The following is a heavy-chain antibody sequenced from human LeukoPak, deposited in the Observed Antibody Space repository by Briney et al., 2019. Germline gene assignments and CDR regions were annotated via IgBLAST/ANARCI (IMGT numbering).Heavy chain of an antibody. CDR2: ISGSGGST. CDR3: ARGTPIEISSGYYRAFWFDP. V-gene: IGHV3-23*01. Sequence: GGSLRLSCAASGFTFSSYAMSWVRQAPGKGLEWVSAISGSGGSTYYADSVKGRFTISRDNAKNSLYLQMNSLRAEDTAVYYCARGTPIEISSGYYRAFWFDPWGQGTLVTVSS. CDR1: GFTFSSYA. D-gene: IGHD3-22*01. J-gene: IGHJ5*02.